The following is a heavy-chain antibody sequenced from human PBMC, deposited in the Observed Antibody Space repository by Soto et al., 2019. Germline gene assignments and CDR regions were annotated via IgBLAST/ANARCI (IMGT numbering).Heavy chain of an antibody. J-gene: IGHJ4*02. CDR1: GGSISSGGYS. CDR2: IYHSGST. V-gene: IGHV4-30-2*01. Sequence: QLQLQESGSGLVKPSQTLSLTCAVSGGSISSGGYSWSWIRQPPGKGLECIGYIYHSGSTYYNPSLKSRGTRSVDSAKNQFSLKLTSVTAADTAVYYCARAMTPVTTFDYWGQGTLVTVSS. D-gene: IGHD4-17*01. CDR3: ARAMTPVTTFDY.